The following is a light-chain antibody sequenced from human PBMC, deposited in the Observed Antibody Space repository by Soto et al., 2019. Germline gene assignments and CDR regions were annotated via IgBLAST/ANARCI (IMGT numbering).Light chain of an antibody. J-gene: IGKJ1*01. V-gene: IGKV1-5*01. Sequence: DIQMSQSPSTLSASVGDRVTITCRASKSVTIRLAWYQQKPGKAPKLLIYDASSLESGVPSRFSGSGSETEFTLSINSLQPDDFATYYCQQYNTWGTFGQGTKVDIK. CDR3: QQYNTWGT. CDR2: DAS. CDR1: KSVTIR.